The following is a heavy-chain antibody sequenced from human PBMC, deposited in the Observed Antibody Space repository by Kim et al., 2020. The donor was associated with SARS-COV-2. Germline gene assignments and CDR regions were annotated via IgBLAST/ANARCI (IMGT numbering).Heavy chain of an antibody. CDR3: ARYQKGVRFRGGSGSDSPLDY. Sequence: ASVKVSCKASGYTFTSYGISWVRQAPGQGLEWMGWISAYNGNTNYAQKLQGRVTMTTDTSTSTAYMELRSLRSDDTAVYYCARYQKGVRFRGGSGSDSPLDYWGQGTLVTVSS. D-gene: IGHD3-10*01. CDR2: ISAYNGNT. CDR1: GYTFTSYG. V-gene: IGHV1-18*01. J-gene: IGHJ4*02.